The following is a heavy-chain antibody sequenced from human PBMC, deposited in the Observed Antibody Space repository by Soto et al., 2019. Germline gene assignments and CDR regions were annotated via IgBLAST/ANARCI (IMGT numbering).Heavy chain of an antibody. J-gene: IGHJ4*02. Sequence: QVQLQESGPGLVKPSQTLSLTCTVSGGSISSGGYYWSWIRQHPGKGLEWIGYISYSGSTYYNPSLESRVTMSVDTSKNQFSLKLSSVTAADTAGYYCARDALSRDSIWGQGTLVTVSS. CDR2: ISYSGST. V-gene: IGHV4-31*03. D-gene: IGHD3-22*01. CDR3: ARDALSRDSI. CDR1: GGSISSGGYY.